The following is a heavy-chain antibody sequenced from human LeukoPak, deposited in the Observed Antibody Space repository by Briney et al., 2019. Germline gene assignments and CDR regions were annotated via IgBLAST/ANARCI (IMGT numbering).Heavy chain of an antibody. J-gene: IGHJ4*02. V-gene: IGHV3-21*01. Sequence: PGGSLRLSCAASGFTFSSYSMNWVRQAPGKGLEWVSSISKSSSYICYADSVKGRFTISRDNAKNSLYLQMNSLRAEDTAVYYCAREMGDGVAAGGPSYFDYWGQGTLVTVSS. CDR1: GFTFSSYS. CDR2: ISKSSSYI. CDR3: AREMGDGVAAGGPSYFDY. D-gene: IGHD6-13*01.